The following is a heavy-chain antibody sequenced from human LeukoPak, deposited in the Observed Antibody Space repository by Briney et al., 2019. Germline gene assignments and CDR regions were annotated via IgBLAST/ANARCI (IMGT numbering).Heavy chain of an antibody. Sequence: GGSLRLSCAASGFTFSAYPMSWVRQAPGKGLEWVSSIVGSGDNTFYADSVKGRFTISRDNSKNTLYLQMNSLRAEDTAIYYCSKLSSDRFNDYWGQGALVTVSS. D-gene: IGHD6-19*01. CDR2: IVGSGDNT. J-gene: IGHJ4*02. V-gene: IGHV3-23*01. CDR3: SKLSSDRFNDY. CDR1: GFTFSAYP.